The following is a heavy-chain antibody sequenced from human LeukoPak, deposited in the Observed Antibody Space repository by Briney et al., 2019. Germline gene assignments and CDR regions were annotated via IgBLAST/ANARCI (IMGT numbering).Heavy chain of an antibody. V-gene: IGHV4-38-2*01. J-gene: IGHJ5*02. CDR3: ARISQLLSDFSWFDP. CDR1: GYSISSGYY. D-gene: IGHD2-2*01. Sequence: ASETLSLTCAVSGYSISSGYYWGWIRQPPGKGLEWMGSIYHSGSTYYNPSLKSRVTISVDTSKNQFSLKLSSVTAADTAVYYCARISQLLSDFSWFDPWGQGTLVTVSS. CDR2: IYHSGST.